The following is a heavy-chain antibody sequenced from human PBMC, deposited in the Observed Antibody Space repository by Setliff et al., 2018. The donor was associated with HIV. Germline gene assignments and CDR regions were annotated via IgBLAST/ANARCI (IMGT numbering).Heavy chain of an antibody. V-gene: IGHV3-74*01. D-gene: IGHD2-2*01. CDR2: INSDGSST. CDR1: GFTFSGYW. J-gene: IGHJ4*02. Sequence: GSLRLSCAASGFTFSGYWMHWVRQAPGKGLVWVSRINSDGSSTTYADSVKGRFTISRDNAKNTLYLQMNSLRAEDTAVYYCARGEPTILVVPAAFFDYWGQGTLVTVSS. CDR3: ARGEPTILVVPAAFFDY.